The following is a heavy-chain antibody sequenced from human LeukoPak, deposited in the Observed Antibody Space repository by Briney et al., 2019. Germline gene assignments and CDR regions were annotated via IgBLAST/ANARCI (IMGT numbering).Heavy chain of an antibody. Sequence: SETLSLTCTVSGYSIGSGFHWGWIRQPPGKGLEWIGYIYYSGSTNYNPSLKSRVTISVDTSKNQFSLKLSSVTAADTAVYYCVGCSGGSCYSEYFQHWGQGTLVTVSS. CDR3: VGCSGGSCYSEYFQH. J-gene: IGHJ1*01. V-gene: IGHV4-38-2*02. D-gene: IGHD2-15*01. CDR1: GYSIGSGFH. CDR2: IYYSGST.